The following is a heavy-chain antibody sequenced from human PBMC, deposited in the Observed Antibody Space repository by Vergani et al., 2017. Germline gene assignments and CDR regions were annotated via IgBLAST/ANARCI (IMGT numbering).Heavy chain of an antibody. CDR3: ARRGAGAAGTNYYYYGMDV. Sequence: QVQLVQSGAEVKKPRSSVQVSCKASGGTFSSYAISWVRQAPGQGLEWMGRIIPIFGTANYAQKFQGRVTITADESTSTAYMELSSLRSEDTAVYYCARRGAGAAGTNYYYYGMDVWGQGTTVTVSS. J-gene: IGHJ6*02. CDR2: IIPIFGTA. CDR1: GGTFSSYA. D-gene: IGHD6-13*01. V-gene: IGHV1-69*13.